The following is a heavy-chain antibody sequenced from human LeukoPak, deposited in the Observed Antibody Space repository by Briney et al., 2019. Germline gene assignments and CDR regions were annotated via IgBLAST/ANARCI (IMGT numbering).Heavy chain of an antibody. Sequence: GGSLRLSCAASGFTFSNYAMSWARQASGKGLEWVSAISGSGGSTYYADSVKGRFTISRDNSKNTLYLQMNSLRAEDTAVYYCTKGTIWLPFDYWGQGTRVTVSS. CDR2: ISGSGGST. CDR3: TKGTIWLPFDY. J-gene: IGHJ4*02. V-gene: IGHV3-23*01. D-gene: IGHD5-18*01. CDR1: GFTFSNYA.